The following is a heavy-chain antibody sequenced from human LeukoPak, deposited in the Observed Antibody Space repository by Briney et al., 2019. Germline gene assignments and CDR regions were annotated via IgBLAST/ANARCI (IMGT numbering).Heavy chain of an antibody. J-gene: IGHJ5*02. CDR1: GGSISSYY. CDR3: ARDRVTMVRVVRINNWFDP. D-gene: IGHD3-10*01. Sequence: SETLSLTCTVSGGSISSYYWSWIRQPPGKGLEWIGYIYYSGSTNYNPSLKSRVTISVATSKNQFSLKLSSVTAADTAVYYCARDRVTMVRVVRINNWFDPWGQGTLVTVSS. V-gene: IGHV4-59*01. CDR2: IYYSGST.